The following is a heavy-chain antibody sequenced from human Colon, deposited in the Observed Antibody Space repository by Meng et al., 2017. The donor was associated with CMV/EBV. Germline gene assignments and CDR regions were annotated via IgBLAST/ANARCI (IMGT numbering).Heavy chain of an antibody. V-gene: IGHV3-21*01. J-gene: IGHJ6*02. CDR2: ISSSSRNI. D-gene: IGHD5-12*01. CDR3: ARGYDSARALYCDGMDV. CDR1: GFALSPYY. Sequence: GESLKISCAASGFALSPYYMNWVRQAPGKGLEWVSSISSSSRNIYYADSVRGRFTISRDNAENSLYLQMNNLLADDTAIYYCARGYDSARALYCDGMDVWGQGTTVTVSS.